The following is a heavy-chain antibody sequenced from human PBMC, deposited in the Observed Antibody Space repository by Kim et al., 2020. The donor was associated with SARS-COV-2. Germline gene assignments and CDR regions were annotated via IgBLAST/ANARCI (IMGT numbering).Heavy chain of an antibody. CDR1: GYSFTSYW. Sequence: GESLKISCKGSGYSFTSYWISWVRQMPGKGLEWMGRIDPSDSYTNFSPSFQGHVTISADKSISTAYLQWSSLKASDTAMYYCARQDIVASLRPFDIWGQGTMVTVSS. CDR2: IDPSDSYT. CDR3: ARQDIVASLRPFDI. V-gene: IGHV5-10-1*01. D-gene: IGHD5-12*01. J-gene: IGHJ3*02.